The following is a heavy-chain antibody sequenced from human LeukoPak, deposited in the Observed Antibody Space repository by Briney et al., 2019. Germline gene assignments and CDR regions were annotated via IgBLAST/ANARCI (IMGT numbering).Heavy chain of an antibody. CDR3: ARDWRSGGDTAMVYGY. J-gene: IGHJ4*02. CDR1: GYTLTELS. D-gene: IGHD5-18*01. Sequence: GASVKVSCKVSGYTLTELSMHWVRQAPGKGLEWMGGFDPEDGETIYAQKFQGRVTMTEDTSTDTAYMELRSLRSDDTAVYYCARDWRSGGDTAMVYGYWGQGTLVTVSS. CDR2: FDPEDGET. V-gene: IGHV1-24*01.